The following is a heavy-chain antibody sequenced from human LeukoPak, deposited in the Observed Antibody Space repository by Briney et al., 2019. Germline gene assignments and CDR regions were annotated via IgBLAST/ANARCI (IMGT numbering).Heavy chain of an antibody. V-gene: IGHV1-18*01. CDR3: ARVSYGYSYRAMVFFDY. CDR1: GYTFTSYG. Sequence: ASVKVSCKASGYTFTSYGISWVRQAPGQGLEWMGWISAYNGNTNYAQKLQGRVTMTTDTSTSTAYMELRSLRSDDTAAYYCARVSYGYSYRAMVFFDYWGQGTLVTVSS. CDR2: ISAYNGNT. D-gene: IGHD5-18*01. J-gene: IGHJ4*02.